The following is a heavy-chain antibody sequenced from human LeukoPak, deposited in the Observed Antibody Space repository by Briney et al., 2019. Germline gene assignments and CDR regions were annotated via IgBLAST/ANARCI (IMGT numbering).Heavy chain of an antibody. Sequence: GGSLRLSCGASGFTFSSYAMSWVRQAPGKGLEWVSAISSSGGLAYYADSVKGRFTISRDNSKNTLYLQMNSLRTEDTAVYYCARSRQSSGYYFDYWGQGTLVTVSS. D-gene: IGHD3-22*01. CDR1: GFTFSSYA. J-gene: IGHJ4*02. CDR3: ARSRQSSGYYFDY. CDR2: ISSSGGLA. V-gene: IGHV3-23*01.